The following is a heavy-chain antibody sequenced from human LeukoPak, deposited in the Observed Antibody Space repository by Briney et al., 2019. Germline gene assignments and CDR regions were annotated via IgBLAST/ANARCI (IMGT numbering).Heavy chain of an antibody. D-gene: IGHD1-26*01. Sequence: GGSLRLSCAASGFTVSTYGMHWVRHAPGKGLEWVAVISFDGGSKYYADSVKNRFTISRDNSKNTLYVQMNSLRAEDMAVYYCARGIGGTGPDAFDIWGQGTVVTVSS. CDR3: ARGIGGTGPDAFDI. J-gene: IGHJ3*02. CDR2: ISFDGGSK. V-gene: IGHV3-30-3*01. CDR1: GFTVSTYG.